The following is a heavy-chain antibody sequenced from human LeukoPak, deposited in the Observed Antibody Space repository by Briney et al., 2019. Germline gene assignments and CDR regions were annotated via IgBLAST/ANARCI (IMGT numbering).Heavy chain of an antibody. V-gene: IGHV3-64D*09. CDR1: GFTFSRYA. Sequence: PGGSLRLSCSASGFTFSRYAMHWVRQAPGKGLEYLSGINDNGGRTHYGDSVKGRFSISRDNSKNTLHLQMSTLRAEDTALYYCVKDVGGSYAFDYWGQGILVTVAS. J-gene: IGHJ4*02. CDR2: INDNGGRT. D-gene: IGHD1-26*01. CDR3: VKDVGGSYAFDY.